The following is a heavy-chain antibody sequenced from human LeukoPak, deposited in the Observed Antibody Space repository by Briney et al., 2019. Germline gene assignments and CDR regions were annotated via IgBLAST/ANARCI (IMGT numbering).Heavy chain of an antibody. CDR2: INPSGSYT. V-gene: IGHV1-46*01. Sequence: GASVTVSCNASGFTFTSYYMHWVRQAPAPGIEWMGIINPSGSYTSYAQKFQGRVTMTRDTSTSTVYMELSRLRSDDTAVYYCARDRAVDWYNWNPPSYYYYMDVWGKGTTVTVSS. CDR3: ARDRAVDWYNWNPPSYYYYMDV. CDR1: GFTFTSYY. J-gene: IGHJ6*03. D-gene: IGHD1-20*01.